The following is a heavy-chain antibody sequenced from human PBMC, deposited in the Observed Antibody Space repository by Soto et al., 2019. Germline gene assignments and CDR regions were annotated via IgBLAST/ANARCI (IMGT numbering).Heavy chain of an antibody. V-gene: IGHV4-31*03. CDR3: ARDAIVGARGRSFDY. CDR1: GGSISSGGYY. CDR2: IYYSGRT. J-gene: IGHJ4*02. D-gene: IGHD1-26*01. Sequence: QVQLQESGPGLVKPSQTLSLTCTVSGGSISSGGYYWSWIRQHPGKGLEWIGYIYYSGRTYYNSSLKSRVTISVDTSKDQFSLKLSSVTAADTAVYYCARDAIVGARGRSFDYWGQGTLVTVSS.